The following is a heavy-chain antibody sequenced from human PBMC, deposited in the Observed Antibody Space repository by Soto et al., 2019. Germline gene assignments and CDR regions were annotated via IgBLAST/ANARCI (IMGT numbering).Heavy chain of an antibody. CDR3: ARVSHTANFVGAFDI. CDR2: IYYSGST. D-gene: IGHD5-18*01. J-gene: IGHJ3*02. V-gene: IGHV4-59*02. CDR1: GGSVSTDY. Sequence: PSDTLALSFTASGGSVSTDYWGWIRHPPGKGLEWIGYIYYSGSTNSSPSLKSRVSISVDTSKNQFSLKLRSLTAADTAVYYCARVSHTANFVGAFDIWGQGTMVT.